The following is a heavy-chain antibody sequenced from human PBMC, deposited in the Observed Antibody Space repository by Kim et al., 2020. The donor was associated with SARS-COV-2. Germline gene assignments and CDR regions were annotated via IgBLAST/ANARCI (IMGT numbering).Heavy chain of an antibody. J-gene: IGHJ4*02. D-gene: IGHD3-10*01. CDR3: ANEYGSVSSNYFDY. Sequence: ADSVKGRFTLSRDNSKNTLYLQMNSLRAEDTAVYYCANEYGSVSSNYFDYWGQGTLVTVSS. V-gene: IGHV3-23*01.